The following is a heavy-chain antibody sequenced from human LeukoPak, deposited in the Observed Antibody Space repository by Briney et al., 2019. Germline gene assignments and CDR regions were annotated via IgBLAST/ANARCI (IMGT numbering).Heavy chain of an antibody. Sequence: PGGSLRLSCAASGFTFSSYGMHWVRRAPGKGLEWVAVIWYDGGIYADSVKGRFTISRDSSKNTLYLQMNSLRAEDTAVYYCARGGSGWQIDFWGQGALVTVSS. D-gene: IGHD6-19*01. J-gene: IGHJ4*02. CDR1: GFTFSSYG. V-gene: IGHV3-33*01. CDR2: IWYDGG. CDR3: ARGGSGWQIDF.